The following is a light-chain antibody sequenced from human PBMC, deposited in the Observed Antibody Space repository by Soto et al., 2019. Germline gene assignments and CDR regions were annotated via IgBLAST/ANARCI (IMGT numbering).Light chain of an antibody. V-gene: IGLV2-14*01. J-gene: IGLJ1*01. Sequence: QSALTQPASASGSPGQSIAISCTGTSSDVGGYEYVSWYQQHPDKAPKIMIYDVSNRPSGVSNRFSGSKSGNTASLTISGLQAEDEADYYCSSYTSSSTDVFGTGTKVTV. CDR3: SSYTSSSTDV. CDR2: DVS. CDR1: SSDVGGYEY.